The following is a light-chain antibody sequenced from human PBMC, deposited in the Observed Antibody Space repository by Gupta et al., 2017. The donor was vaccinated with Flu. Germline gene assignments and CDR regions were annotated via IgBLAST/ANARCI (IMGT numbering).Light chain of an antibody. J-gene: IGLJ3*02. CDR2: RNN. CDR1: SSNIGGNT. V-gene: IGLV1-44*01. Sequence: QSALTHPPSASGTPGQRVPLSCSGSSSNIGGNTVYWFQYLPGTAPRLLIYRNNQRPSGVPDRFSGSKSGTSASLSISGLQSEDEAEYYCATWDDSLSGRVFGGGTKVTVL. CDR3: ATWDDSLSGRV.